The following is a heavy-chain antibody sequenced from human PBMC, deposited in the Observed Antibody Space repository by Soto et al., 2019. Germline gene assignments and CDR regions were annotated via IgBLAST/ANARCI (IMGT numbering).Heavy chain of an antibody. V-gene: IGHV3-23*01. CDR3: AKYSRPTPTDADY. Sequence: GLPMTLSCAACGVTFSSYPMSSVRQAPEKGLEWVSAISGSGGSTYYADSVKGRFTISRDNSKNTLYLQMNSLRAEDTAVYYCAKYSRPTPTDADYWGHGTLVTVSP. J-gene: IGHJ4*01. CDR2: ISGSGGST. CDR1: GVTFSSYP. D-gene: IGHD2-21*01.